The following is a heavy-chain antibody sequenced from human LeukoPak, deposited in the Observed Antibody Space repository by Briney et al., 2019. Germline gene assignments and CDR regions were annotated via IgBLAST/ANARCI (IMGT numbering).Heavy chain of an antibody. Sequence: GRSLRLSCAASGFTFSSYAMHWVRQAPGKGLEWVAVISYDGSNKYYADSVKGRFTISRDNSKDTLYLQMNSLRAEDTAVYYCARDEYSSSSLLDYWGQGTLVTVSS. CDR3: ARDEYSSSSLLDY. D-gene: IGHD6-6*01. V-gene: IGHV3-30*01. CDR1: GFTFSSYA. J-gene: IGHJ4*02. CDR2: ISYDGSNK.